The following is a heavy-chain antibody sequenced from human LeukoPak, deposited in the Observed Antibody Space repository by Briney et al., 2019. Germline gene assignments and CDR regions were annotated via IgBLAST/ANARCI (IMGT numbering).Heavy chain of an antibody. J-gene: IGHJ6*02. CDR2: IYHSGST. CDR1: GGSISSGGYS. Sequence: SETLSLTCAVSGGSISSGGYSWSWIRQPPGKGLEWIGYIYHSGSTYYNPSLKSRVTISVDRSKNQFSLKLSSVTAADTAVYYCARGANYYYGMTSGAKGPRSPSP. CDR3: ARGANYYYGMTS. V-gene: IGHV4-30-2*01.